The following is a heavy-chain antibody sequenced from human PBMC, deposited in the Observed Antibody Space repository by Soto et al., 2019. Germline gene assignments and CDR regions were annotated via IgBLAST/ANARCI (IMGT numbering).Heavy chain of an antibody. CDR1: GYTFTNYG. V-gene: IGHV1-18*04. CDR2: ISAYNGKT. Sequence: ASVKVSCKASGYTFTNYGISWVRQAPGQGLEWLGWISAYNGKTNSAQKLQGRITMTTDASTSTAYMELTSLRSDDTAVYYCARDLSHRTTSFDYWGQGTRVTVSS. J-gene: IGHJ4*02. D-gene: IGHD1-1*01. CDR3: ARDLSHRTTSFDY.